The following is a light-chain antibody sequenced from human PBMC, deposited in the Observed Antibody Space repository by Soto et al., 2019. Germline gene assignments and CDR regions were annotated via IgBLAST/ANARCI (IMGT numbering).Light chain of an antibody. CDR1: QSVLYSSKNKNY. V-gene: IGKV4-1*01. CDR2: WAS. Sequence: DIVMTQSPDSLAVSLGERATINCKSSQSVLYSSKNKNYLAWYQQKPGQPPKLLIDWASTRESGVPDRFSGSGSGTDFTLTISSVQAEDVAVYYCQQYYSTPPVTFGQGTKVDI. J-gene: IGKJ1*01. CDR3: QQYYSTPPVT.